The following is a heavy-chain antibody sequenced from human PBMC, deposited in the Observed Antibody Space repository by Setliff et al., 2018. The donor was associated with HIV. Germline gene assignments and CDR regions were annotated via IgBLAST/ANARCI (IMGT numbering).Heavy chain of an antibody. J-gene: IGHJ6*02. CDR1: GGSMGSHY. Sequence: SETLSLTCVISGGSMGSHYWSWIRQSPGKGLEWIGNIHYTGISDINPSLKRRATISLDRPKIQFSLKLSSVTAADTAIYYCARGGPAVAYAVDVWGQGTTVTVSS. CDR3: ARGGPAVAYAVDV. V-gene: IGHV4-59*11. D-gene: IGHD5-12*01. CDR2: IHYTGIS.